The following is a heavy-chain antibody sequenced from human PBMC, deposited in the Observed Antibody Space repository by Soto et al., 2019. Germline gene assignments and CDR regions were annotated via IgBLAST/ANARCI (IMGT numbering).Heavy chain of an antibody. Sequence: QVQLVESGGGVVQPGRSLRLSCAASGFTFSSYGMHWVRQAPGKGLEWVAVIWYDGSNKYYADSVKGRFTISRDNSKNTLYLQMNSLRAEDTAVYYCARAKSGPAYWGQGTLVTVSS. CDR3: ARAKSGPAY. V-gene: IGHV3-33*01. D-gene: IGHD2-2*01. CDR2: IWYDGSNK. J-gene: IGHJ4*02. CDR1: GFTFSSYG.